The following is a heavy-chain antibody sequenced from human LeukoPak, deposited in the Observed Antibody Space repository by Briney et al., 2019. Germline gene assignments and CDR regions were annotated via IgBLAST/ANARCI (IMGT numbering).Heavy chain of an antibody. J-gene: IGHJ4*02. D-gene: IGHD5-12*01. CDR2: IFYSGST. Sequence: PSETLSLTCTVSGGSISSSSYYWGWIRQPPGKGREWSGCIFYSGSTYYNTSLKGRVTISVDTSKNQSSLKLSSVAAADTAVYYCAGDWWGSGYEFDYWGQGTLVTVSS. CDR1: GGSISSSSYY. V-gene: IGHV4-39*07. CDR3: AGDWWGSGYEFDY.